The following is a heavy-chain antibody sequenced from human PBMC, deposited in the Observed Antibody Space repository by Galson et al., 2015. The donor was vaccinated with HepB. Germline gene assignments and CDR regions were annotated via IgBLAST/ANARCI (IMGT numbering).Heavy chain of an antibody. CDR3: ARAVVPAAPSDS. V-gene: IGHV1-2*02. Sequence: CKASPYTFTNYYIHWVRQAPGQGLQWVGCINPSSGRTNYAPSLQDRVAMTRHTSIKTVYMELSSLKFDDSAIYFCARAVVPAAPSDSWGQGTLVTVSS. CDR2: INPSSGRT. CDR1: PYTFTNYY. D-gene: IGHD2-2*01. J-gene: IGHJ5*01.